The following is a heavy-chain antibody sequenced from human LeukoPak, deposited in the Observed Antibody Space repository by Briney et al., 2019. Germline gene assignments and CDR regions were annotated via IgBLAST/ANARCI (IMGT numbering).Heavy chain of an antibody. CDR3: ARGTEDYGGSPDATIRRPFAI. V-gene: IGHV3-30*19. CDR1: GITFRSYG. Sequence: GGSLRLSCAASGITFRSYGMHWVRQAPGKGLEWVAVVSYDGTNKYYADSVKGRFTISRDNSKNTLYLQMNSLRAEDTAVYYCARGTEDYGGSPDATIRRPFAIWGQGTMVTVST. D-gene: IGHD4-23*01. CDR2: VSYDGTNK. J-gene: IGHJ3*02.